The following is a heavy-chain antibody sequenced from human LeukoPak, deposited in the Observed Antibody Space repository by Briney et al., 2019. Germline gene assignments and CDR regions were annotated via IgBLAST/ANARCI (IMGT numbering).Heavy chain of an antibody. CDR3: AVVVSDYYFDY. CDR2: INPSGGST. J-gene: IGHJ4*02. V-gene: IGHV1-46*01. CDR1: GYTFTSYY. D-gene: IGHD2-2*01. Sequence: ASVKVSCKASGYTFTSYYMHWVRQAPGQGLEWMGVINPSGGSTSYAQKFQGRVTMTRDTSTSTVYMELSSLRSEDTAVYYCAVVVSDYYFDYWGQGTLVTVSS.